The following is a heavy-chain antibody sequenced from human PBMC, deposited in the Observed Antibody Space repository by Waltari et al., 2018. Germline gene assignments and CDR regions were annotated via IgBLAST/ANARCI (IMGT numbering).Heavy chain of an antibody. CDR3: AKQESGSYFEY. Sequence: QVQLVESGGGVVQPGTSVRLSCAASGFTFSSYGMHWVRRAPGKGLHWVEVRSYDGSAKYYADSVHGRFIISRDNSENTLYLQMNSLTAEDTAVYYCAKQESGSYFEYWGQGTLVTVSS. CDR1: GFTFSSYG. J-gene: IGHJ4*02. D-gene: IGHD1-26*01. V-gene: IGHV3-30*18. CDR2: RSYDGSAK.